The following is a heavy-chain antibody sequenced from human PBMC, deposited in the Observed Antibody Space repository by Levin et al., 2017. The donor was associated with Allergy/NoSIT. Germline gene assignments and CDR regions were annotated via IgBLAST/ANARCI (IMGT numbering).Heavy chain of an antibody. J-gene: IGHJ6*02. CDR3: ASGCLYDFWRRPYGMDV. CDR1: GYTFTGYY. CDR2: INPNSGGT. D-gene: IGHD3-3*01. V-gene: IGHV1-2*02. Sequence: ASVKVSCKASGYTFTGYYMHRVRQAPGQGLEWMGWINPNSGGTNYAQKFQGRVTMTRDTSISTAYMELSRMRSDDTAVYYCASGCLYDFWRRPYGMDVWGQGTTVTVSS.